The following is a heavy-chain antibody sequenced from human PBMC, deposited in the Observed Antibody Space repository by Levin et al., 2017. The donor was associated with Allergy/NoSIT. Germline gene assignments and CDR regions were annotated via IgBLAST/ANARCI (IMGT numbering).Heavy chain of an antibody. J-gene: IGHJ4*02. D-gene: IGHD3-22*01. CDR1: GFTFPTYW. Sequence: LSLTCAASGFTFPTYWMHWVRRVPGKGLEWVSRINTDGRSTNYAESVKGRFTISRDNAKNTVFLQMNSLRVEDTAVYFCARQWQFDSSGYYFPFDSWGQGTPVTVSS. CDR3: ARQWQFDSSGYYFPFDS. V-gene: IGHV3-74*01. CDR2: INTDGRST.